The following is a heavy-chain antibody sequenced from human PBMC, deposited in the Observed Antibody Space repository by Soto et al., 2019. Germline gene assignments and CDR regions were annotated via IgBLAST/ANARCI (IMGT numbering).Heavy chain of an antibody. V-gene: IGHV3-15*01. CDR3: TTDQFEVGATSSDY. D-gene: IGHD1-26*01. CDR2: IKSKTDGGTT. CDR1: GFTFSNAW. J-gene: IGHJ4*02. Sequence: GGSLRLSCAASGFTFSNAWMSWVRQAPGKGLEWVGRIKSKTDGGTTDYAAPVKGRFTISRDDSKNTLYLQMNSLKTEDTAVYYCTTDQFEVGATSSDYWGQGTLVTVSS.